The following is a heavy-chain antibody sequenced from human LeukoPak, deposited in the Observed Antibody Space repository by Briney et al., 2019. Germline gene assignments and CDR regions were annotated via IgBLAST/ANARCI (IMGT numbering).Heavy chain of an antibody. CDR2: INHSGST. CDR3: ARGRGSYGYRSPPDY. D-gene: IGHD5-18*01. Sequence: SETLSLTCAVYGGSFSGYYWSWIRQPPGKGLEWIGEINHSGSTNYNPSLKSRVTISVDTSKNQFSLKLSSVTAADTAVYYCARGRGSYGYRSPPDYWGQGTLVTVSS. J-gene: IGHJ4*02. CDR1: GGSFSGYY. V-gene: IGHV4-34*01.